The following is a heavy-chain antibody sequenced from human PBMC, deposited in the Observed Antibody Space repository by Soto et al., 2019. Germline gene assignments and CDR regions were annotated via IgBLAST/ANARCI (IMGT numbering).Heavy chain of an antibody. J-gene: IGHJ4*02. CDR1: GDSVTSAGKD. V-gene: IGHV4-61*08. CDR2: MYYSGRT. CDR3: ARDRPAMGANY. Sequence: QVQLQESGPGLVKPSETLSLTCNVSGDSVTSAGKDWTWVRQPPGNGLEWIGYMYYSGRTVYYPSLGGRHAMSTETSTNQFSMRLYSVTAADTAVYYCARDRPAMGANYWSRATLVTVSP. D-gene: IGHD3-16*01.